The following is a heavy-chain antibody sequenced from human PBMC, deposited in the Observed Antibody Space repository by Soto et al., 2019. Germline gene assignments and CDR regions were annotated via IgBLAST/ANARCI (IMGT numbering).Heavy chain of an antibody. CDR3: ASATTRCSSTSCQHY. J-gene: IGHJ4*02. Sequence: ASVKVSCKASGGTFSSYAISWVRQAPGQGLEWMGGIIPIFGTANYAQKFQGRVTITADESTSTAYMELSSLRSEDTAVYYCASATTRCSSTSCQHYWGQGTLVTVSS. CDR2: IIPIFGTA. V-gene: IGHV1-69*13. CDR1: GGTFSSYA. D-gene: IGHD2-2*01.